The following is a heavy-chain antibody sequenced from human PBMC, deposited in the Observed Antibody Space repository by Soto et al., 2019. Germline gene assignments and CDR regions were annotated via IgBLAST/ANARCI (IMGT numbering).Heavy chain of an antibody. CDR3: AREGSADYGSYGMDV. Sequence: QVQLVQSGTEVRKPEASVKVSCKASGLTDYYIHWVRQAPGQGLEWMGWVNPSSGGTNYAQKFQGRVAMTRDTFISTAYMELSSLQSDDTAVYYCAREGSADYGSYGMDVWGQGTTVTVSS. J-gene: IGHJ6*02. CDR2: VNPSSGGT. CDR1: GLTDYY. D-gene: IGHD4-17*01. V-gene: IGHV1-2*02.